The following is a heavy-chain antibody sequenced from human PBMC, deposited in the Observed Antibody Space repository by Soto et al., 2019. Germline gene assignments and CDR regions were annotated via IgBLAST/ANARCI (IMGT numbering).Heavy chain of an antibody. CDR1: GLACSVNY. Sequence: PGGALKIACEAAGLACSVNYVSWVRQAPGNGLEWVSVIYSGGSTYSADSVKGRFTISRDNSKNTLYLQMNSLRAEDTAVYYCARDQGWYANWGQGTLVTVSS. J-gene: IGHJ4*02. CDR2: IYSGGST. D-gene: IGHD2-8*01. V-gene: IGHV3-53*01. CDR3: ARDQGWYAN.